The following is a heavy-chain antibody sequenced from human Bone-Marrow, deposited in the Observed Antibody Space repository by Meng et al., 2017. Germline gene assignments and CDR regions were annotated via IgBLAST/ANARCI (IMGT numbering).Heavy chain of an antibody. CDR3: ARDEDISAAGKLFGDY. CDR2: INPKSGDT. CDR1: GYTLPDYW. Sequence: VQIVESGAEVKSPGASVKFSCKAPGYTLPDYWLHWVRRAPGQGLEWMGRINPKSGDTHYAQRFQGRVAMTGDTSISTAYMELSGLRSDDTAMYYCARDEDISAAGKLFGDYWGQGTLVTVSS. V-gene: IGHV1-2*06. J-gene: IGHJ4*02. D-gene: IGHD6-13*01.